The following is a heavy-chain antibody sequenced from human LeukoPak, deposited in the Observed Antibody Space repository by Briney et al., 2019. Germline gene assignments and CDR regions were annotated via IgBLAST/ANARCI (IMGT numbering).Heavy chain of an antibody. D-gene: IGHD6-13*01. J-gene: IGHJ4*02. V-gene: IGHV3-7*03. CDR1: GFTFSTYW. Sequence: GGSLRLSCAASGFTFSTYWMSWVRQAPGKGLEWVANINQDGSGKDYVDSLKGRFTISRDNTKNSLYLQMNSLRAEDTAVYYCARGYRYVVYWGQGTPVTVSS. CDR2: INQDGSGK. CDR3: ARGYRYVVY.